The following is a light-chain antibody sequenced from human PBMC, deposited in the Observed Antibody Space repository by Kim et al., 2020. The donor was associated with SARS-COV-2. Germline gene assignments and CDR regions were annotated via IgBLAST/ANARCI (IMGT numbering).Light chain of an antibody. CDR1: SLRSYY. Sequence: LGQTVRITCQGDSLRSYYASWYQQKPGQAPVLVIYGKNNRPSGIPDRFSGSSSGNTASLTITGAQAEDEADYYCNSRDSSGNLIVFGTGTKVTVL. CDR2: GKN. J-gene: IGLJ1*01. CDR3: NSRDSSGNLIV. V-gene: IGLV3-19*01.